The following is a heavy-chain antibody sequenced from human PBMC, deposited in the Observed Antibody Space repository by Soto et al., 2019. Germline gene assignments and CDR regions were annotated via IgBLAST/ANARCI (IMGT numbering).Heavy chain of an antibody. CDR3: ARTAGDLDY. Sequence: QVQLVQSGAEVKKPGASVKVSCKTSGYTFTNYDINWVRQATGQGLEWMGWTNPKSGYTGSAQKFQGRVTMTRDSSIRTVYMELHSLTSEDTAVYYCARTAGDLDYWGQGTLITVSS. CDR2: TNPKSGYT. CDR1: GYTFTNYD. V-gene: IGHV1-8*01. J-gene: IGHJ4*02. D-gene: IGHD4-17*01.